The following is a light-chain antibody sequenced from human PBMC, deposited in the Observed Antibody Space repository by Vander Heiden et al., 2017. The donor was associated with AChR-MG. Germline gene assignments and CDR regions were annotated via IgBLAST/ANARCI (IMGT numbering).Light chain of an antibody. CDR3: RVWDSGSGQWV. Sequence: SSVLTQPPSMPVAPGKTASISCGGNNIGSKSVHWDQQKPGQAPVLVIYYDDDRPSGIPERFSGSRSGSTATLTISRVEAGDEADYYCRVWDSGSGQWVFGGGTKLTVL. V-gene: IGLV3-21*04. J-gene: IGLJ3*02. CDR1: NIGSKS. CDR2: YDD.